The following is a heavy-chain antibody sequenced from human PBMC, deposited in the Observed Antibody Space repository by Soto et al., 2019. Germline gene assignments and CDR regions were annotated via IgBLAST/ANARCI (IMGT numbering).Heavy chain of an antibody. CDR3: ARVTDVDTAMVDFDY. CDR2: ISAYNGNT. Sequence: ASVKVSCKASGYTFTSYGISWVRQASGQGLEWMGWISAYNGNTNYAQKLQGRVTMTTDTSTSTAYMELRSLRSDDTAVYYCARVTDVDTAMVDFDYWGQGTLVTV. V-gene: IGHV1-18*01. D-gene: IGHD5-18*01. J-gene: IGHJ4*02. CDR1: GYTFTSYG.